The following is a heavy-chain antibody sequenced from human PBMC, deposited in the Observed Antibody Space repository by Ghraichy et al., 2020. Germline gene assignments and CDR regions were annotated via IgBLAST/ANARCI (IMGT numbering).Heavy chain of an antibody. D-gene: IGHD1-26*01. J-gene: IGHJ4*02. V-gene: IGHV3-30*18. CDR1: GFTFSSYA. CDR3: AKRKSEWELDY. CDR2: ISYDGSKK. Sequence: AGSLRLSCAASGFTFSSYAMHWVRQAPGKGLEWVAVISYDGSKKYYADSVKGRFTISRDSSKNTLYLQMNSLRPEDTAVYYCAKRKSEWELDYWGQGTLVTVSS.